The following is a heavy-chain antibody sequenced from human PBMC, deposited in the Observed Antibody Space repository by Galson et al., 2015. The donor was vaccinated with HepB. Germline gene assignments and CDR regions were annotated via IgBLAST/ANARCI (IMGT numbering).Heavy chain of an antibody. CDR1: GFTFDDYA. D-gene: IGHD1-26*01. CDR3: AKDLRRGSQDSYWYFDV. Sequence: SLRLSCAASGFTFDDYAMHWVRQAPGKGLEWVSGISWNSAGTDYADSVRGRFTVSRDNAQNSLYLQLSDLRPEDTAFYYCAKDLRRGSQDSYWYFDVWGRGTLVTVSS. V-gene: IGHV3-9*01. J-gene: IGHJ2*01. CDR2: ISWNSAGT.